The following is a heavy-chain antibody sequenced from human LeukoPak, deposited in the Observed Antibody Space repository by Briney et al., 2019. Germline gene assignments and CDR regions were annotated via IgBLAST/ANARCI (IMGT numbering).Heavy chain of an antibody. J-gene: IGHJ4*02. D-gene: IGHD3-22*01. Sequence: GASVKVSCKASGYTFTSYGISRVRQAPGQGLEWMGWISAYNGNTNYAQKLQGRVTMTTDTSTSTAYMELRSLRSDDTAVYYCARAPSYYDSSGYYVGTEFDYWGQGTLVTVSS. CDR1: GYTFTSYG. V-gene: IGHV1-18*01. CDR2: ISAYNGNT. CDR3: ARAPSYYDSSGYYVGTEFDY.